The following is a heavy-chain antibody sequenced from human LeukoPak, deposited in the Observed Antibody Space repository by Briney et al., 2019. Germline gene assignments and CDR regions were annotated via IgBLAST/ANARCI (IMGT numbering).Heavy chain of an antibody. CDR3: AKGNNNFSFTFDY. V-gene: IGHV3-43*02. J-gene: IGHJ4*02. D-gene: IGHD2/OR15-2a*01. CDR2: ISGDESAT. CDR1: GFTFRDFS. Sequence: PGGSLRLSCAASGFTFRDFSMHWVRQAPGKGLEWVSLISGDESATHYADSVKGRFTISRDNSKHSVYLQMTGLTVEDTAFYYCAKGNNNFSFTFDYWGQGALVTVSS.